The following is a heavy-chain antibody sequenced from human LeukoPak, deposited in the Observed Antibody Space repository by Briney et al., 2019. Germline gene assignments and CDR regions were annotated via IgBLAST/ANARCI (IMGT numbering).Heavy chain of an antibody. CDR2: ISSNGGST. V-gene: IGHV3-64*01. CDR3: ARAASRVGSSSLGY. CDR1: GFTFSSYA. J-gene: IGHJ4*02. D-gene: IGHD6-13*01. Sequence: GGSLRLSCAASGFTFSSYAMHWVRQAPGKGPEYVSAISSNGGSTYYANSVKGRFTISRDNSKNTLYLQMGSLRAEDMAVYYCARAASRVGSSSLGYWGQGTLVTVSS.